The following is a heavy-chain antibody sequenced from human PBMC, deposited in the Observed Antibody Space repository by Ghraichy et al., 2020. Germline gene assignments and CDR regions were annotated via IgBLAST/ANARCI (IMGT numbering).Heavy chain of an antibody. Sequence: LSLTCAASGFTFSSHAMTWVRQPPGKGLEWVAAIGGSGAQTFYADSVRGRFTISRDNSKDTLYVHMNNLRAEDTAVYYCTSSGISVRVEWGSLDYWGQGTLVTVSS. V-gene: IGHV3-23*01. J-gene: IGHJ4*02. CDR2: IGGSGAQT. CDR1: GFTFSSHA. D-gene: IGHD5/OR15-5a*01. CDR3: TSSGISVRVEWGSLDY.